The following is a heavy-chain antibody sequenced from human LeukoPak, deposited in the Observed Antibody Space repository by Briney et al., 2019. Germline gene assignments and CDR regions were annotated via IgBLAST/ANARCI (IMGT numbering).Heavy chain of an antibody. V-gene: IGHV3-9*01. CDR3: AKGQLGRYYYYGMDV. CDR1: GFTFDDYA. Sequence: GGSLRLSCAASGFTFDDYAMHWVRQAPGKGLEWVSSISWNSGSIGYADSVKGRFTISRDNAKNSLYLQMNSLRAEDTALYYCAKGQLGRYYYYGMDVWGQGTTVTVSS. D-gene: IGHD3-16*01. J-gene: IGHJ6*02. CDR2: ISWNSGSI.